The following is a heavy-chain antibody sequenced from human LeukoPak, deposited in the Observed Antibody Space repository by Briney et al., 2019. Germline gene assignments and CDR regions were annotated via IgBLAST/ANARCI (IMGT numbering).Heavy chain of an antibody. CDR2: IYYSGST. V-gene: IGHV4-39*07. Sequence: SETLSLTCTVSGGSISSSSYYWGWIRQPPGKGLEWIGSIYYSGSTYYNPSLKSRVTISVDTSKNQFSLKLSSVTAADTAVYYCARDGSRRNDYVWGSYRWHPGHGEVGGPVWGQGTLVTVSS. J-gene: IGHJ4*02. CDR1: GGSISSSSYY. D-gene: IGHD3-16*02. CDR3: ARDGSRRNDYVWGSYRWHPGHGEVGGPV.